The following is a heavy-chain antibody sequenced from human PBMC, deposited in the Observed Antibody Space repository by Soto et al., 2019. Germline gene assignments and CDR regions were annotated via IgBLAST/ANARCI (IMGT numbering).Heavy chain of an antibody. CDR3: AKDSGRGSADYYFDY. CDR2: ISNDGNNK. J-gene: IGHJ4*02. Sequence: GGSLRFSCAASGFTFSSFGMHWVRRAPGKGLEWVAVISNDGNNKHYADSVKGRFAISRDNSKNTLYLQMNSLRAEDTAVYYCAKDSGRGSADYYFDYWGQGTLVTVSS. D-gene: IGHD3-10*01. CDR1: GFTFSSFG. V-gene: IGHV3-30*18.